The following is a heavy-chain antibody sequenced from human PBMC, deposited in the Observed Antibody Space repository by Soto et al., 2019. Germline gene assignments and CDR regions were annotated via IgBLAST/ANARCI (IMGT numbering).Heavy chain of an antibody. J-gene: IGHJ6*02. D-gene: IGHD4-17*01. Sequence: PSETLSLTCAVYGGSFSGYFWSWIRQPPGKGLEWIGEINHSGSTNYNPSLKSRVTVSVDTSKNQFSLRLSSVTAADTAVYYCARTTVTLNYYYGMDVWGQGTTVTVSS. CDR1: GGSFSGYF. V-gene: IGHV4-34*01. CDR3: ARTTVTLNYYYGMDV. CDR2: INHSGST.